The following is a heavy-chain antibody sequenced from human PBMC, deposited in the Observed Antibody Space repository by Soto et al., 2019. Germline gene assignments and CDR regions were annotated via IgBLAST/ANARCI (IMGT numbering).Heavy chain of an antibody. Sequence: QVQLVQSGAEVKKPGASVKVSCKASGYTFTSYGISWVRQAPGQGLEWMGWISAYNGNTNYAQKLQGRVTMTTDTTTSTAYMELRSLRSDDTAVYYCARIVRFLEWLFPYYYYYGMDVWGQGTTVTVSS. CDR2: ISAYNGNT. CDR3: ARIVRFLEWLFPYYYYYGMDV. J-gene: IGHJ6*02. CDR1: GYTFTSYG. V-gene: IGHV1-18*01. D-gene: IGHD3-3*01.